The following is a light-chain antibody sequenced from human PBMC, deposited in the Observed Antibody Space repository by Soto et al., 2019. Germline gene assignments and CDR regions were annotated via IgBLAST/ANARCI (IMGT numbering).Light chain of an antibody. Sequence: QSVLTQPPSASGTPGQRVTISCSGSSSNIGSNTVNWYQQLPGTAPKLFIYRNDQRPSGVPDRFSGSKSGTSASLAISGLQSEDEADYYCAAWDDSLNGRVFGGGTKLTVL. CDR3: AAWDDSLNGRV. J-gene: IGLJ3*02. CDR1: SSNIGSNT. V-gene: IGLV1-44*01. CDR2: RND.